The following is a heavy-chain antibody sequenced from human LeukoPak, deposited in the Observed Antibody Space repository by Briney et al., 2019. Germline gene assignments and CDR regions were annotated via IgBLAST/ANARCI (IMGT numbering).Heavy chain of an antibody. CDR2: IYHSGST. CDR3: ARAPDYYDSSGVGSFDI. CDR1: GGSISSSNW. D-gene: IGHD3-22*01. J-gene: IGHJ3*02. V-gene: IGHV4-4*02. Sequence: SGTLSLTCAVSGGSISSSNWWSWVRQPPGKGLEWIGEIYHSGSTNYNPSLKSRVTISVDKSKNQFSLKLSSVTAADTAVYYCARAPDYYDSSGVGSFDIWGQGTMVTVSS.